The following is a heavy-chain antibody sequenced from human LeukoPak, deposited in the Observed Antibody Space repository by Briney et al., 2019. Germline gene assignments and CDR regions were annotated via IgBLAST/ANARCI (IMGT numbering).Heavy chain of an antibody. CDR2: IFHTGIT. Sequence: SETLSLTCTVSGGSVTKYYWHWIRQAPGKGLEWIGFIFHTGITNYNPSLKSRVTISVDTSKNQFSLKLTSVTAADTAVYFCARDLFPINWFEYWGQGTLLTVSS. D-gene: IGHD2-2*02. J-gene: IGHJ5*01. CDR1: GGSVTKYY. CDR3: ARDLFPINWFEY. V-gene: IGHV4-59*02.